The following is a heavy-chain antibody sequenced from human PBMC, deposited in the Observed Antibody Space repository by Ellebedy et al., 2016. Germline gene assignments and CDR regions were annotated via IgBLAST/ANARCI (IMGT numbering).Heavy chain of an antibody. CDR2: ISGTNGAI. J-gene: IGHJ4*02. CDR3: ARDLSGSRWSYYYDY. CDR1: GFTFSTYS. V-gene: IGHV3-48*01. D-gene: IGHD6-13*01. Sequence: GGSLRLSXAASGFTFSTYSMNWVRQAPGKGLEWVSYISGTNGAILYADSVKGRFTISRDNAKNSLYLQMDGLRAEDTAVYYCARDLSGSRWSYYYDYWGQGTLVTVSS.